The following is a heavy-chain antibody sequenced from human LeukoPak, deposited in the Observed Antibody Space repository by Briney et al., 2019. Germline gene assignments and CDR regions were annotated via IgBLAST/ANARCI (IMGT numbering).Heavy chain of an antibody. CDR2: IKSKTDGGTT. D-gene: IGHD3-16*02. CDR3: TTAYYDYVWGTYRRTFDC. J-gene: IGHJ4*02. CDR1: GFTSSNAW. V-gene: IGHV3-15*01. Sequence: PGGSLRLSCAASGFTSSNAWMNWVRQAPGKGLEWVGRIKSKTDGGTTDYTAPVKGRFTISRDDSKNTLYLQMNSLKTEDTAVYYCTTAYYDYVWGTYRRTFDCWGQGTLVTVSS.